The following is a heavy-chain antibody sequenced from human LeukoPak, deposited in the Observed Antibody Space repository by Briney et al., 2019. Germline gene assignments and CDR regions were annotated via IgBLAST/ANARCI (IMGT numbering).Heavy chain of an antibody. J-gene: IGHJ4*02. CDR1: GFTFSSYS. D-gene: IGHD3-10*01. V-gene: IGHV3-21*01. Sequence: GGSLRLSCAASGFTFSSYSMNWVRQAPGKGLEWVSSISSSSSYIYYADSVKGRFTISRDNAKNSLYLQMNSLRAEDMAVYYCARGGDFYDSGSPPLDYWGQGTLVTVSS. CDR3: ARGGDFYDSGSPPLDY. CDR2: ISSSSSYI.